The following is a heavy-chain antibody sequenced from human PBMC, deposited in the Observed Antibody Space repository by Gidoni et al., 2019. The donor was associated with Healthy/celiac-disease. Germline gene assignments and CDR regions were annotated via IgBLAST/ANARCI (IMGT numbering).Heavy chain of an antibody. CDR1: GYTFTSYG. CDR3: ARVRVATRLCAIDY. V-gene: IGHV1-18*04. CDR2: ISADNGDT. J-gene: IGHJ4*02. D-gene: IGHD2-15*01. Sequence: QVQRVQSGAEGTRPGSSVKVSCKASGYTFTSYGISWVRQATGQGLEWMGWISADNGDTNYAQKLQGRVTMTTDTSTSTAYMERRSLRPDDTAVYYCARVRVATRLCAIDYWGQGTLVTVSS.